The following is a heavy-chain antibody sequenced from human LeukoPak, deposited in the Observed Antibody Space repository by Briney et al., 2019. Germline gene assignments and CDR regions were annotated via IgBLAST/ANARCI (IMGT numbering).Heavy chain of an antibody. D-gene: IGHD1-1*01. CDR1: GGSISTNY. CDR3: ARRNDPYGLDV. J-gene: IGHJ6*02. CDR2: IYYGGST. Sequence: SETLSLTCIVSGGSISTNYWSWIRQPPGKGLEWIGYIYYGGSTYYNPSLESRVTISVDTSKNEFSLKLSSVTAADTAVYYCARRNDPYGLDVWGQGTTVTVSS. V-gene: IGHV4-59*08.